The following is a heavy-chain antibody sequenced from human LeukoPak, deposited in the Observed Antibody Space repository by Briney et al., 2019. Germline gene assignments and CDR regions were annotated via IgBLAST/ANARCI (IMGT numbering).Heavy chain of an antibody. CDR2: ITGSSTYT. Sequence: PGGSLRLSCAASGFTFSTYSMNWARQAPGKGLEWVSIITGSSTYTQYADSVKGRFTISRDNAKNSLSLQVNSLKAEDTAVYYCARVSGTYYDLDYWGQGTLVTVSS. J-gene: IGHJ4*02. CDR1: GFTFSTYS. CDR3: ARVSGTYYDLDY. D-gene: IGHD1-26*01. V-gene: IGHV3-21*04.